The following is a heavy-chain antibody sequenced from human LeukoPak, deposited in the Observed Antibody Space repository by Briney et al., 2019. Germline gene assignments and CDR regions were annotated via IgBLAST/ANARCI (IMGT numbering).Heavy chain of an antibody. CDR1: GFTFISYW. V-gene: IGHV3-7*04. D-gene: IGHD3-10*01. J-gene: IGHJ3*02. Sequence: PGGSLRLSCAASGFTFISYWMSWVRQAPGKGLEWVANIKQDGSEKYYVDSVSGRFTISSDNAKNSLYLQMNSLRAEDTAVYYCARGWFGELLDAFDIWGQGTMVTVSS. CDR2: IKQDGSEK. CDR3: ARGWFGELLDAFDI.